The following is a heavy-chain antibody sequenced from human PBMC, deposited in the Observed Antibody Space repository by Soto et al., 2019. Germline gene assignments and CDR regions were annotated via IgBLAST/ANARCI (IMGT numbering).Heavy chain of an antibody. D-gene: IGHD4-17*01. V-gene: IGHV4-30-4*01. CDR2: IYDSGST. CDR3: ARDVIPLTTDCYVDL. J-gene: IGHJ2*01. CDR1: GGAISGGVGGLYY. Sequence: QLQLRESGPGLVKPSETLSLTCTVSGGAISGGVGGLYYWSWIRQPPGKGLEWIGYIYDSGSTYYNPSLKSRVTIAVDTSKNQFALRLSSVTAADTAVYYCARDVIPLTTDCYVDLWGRGTLVTVSS.